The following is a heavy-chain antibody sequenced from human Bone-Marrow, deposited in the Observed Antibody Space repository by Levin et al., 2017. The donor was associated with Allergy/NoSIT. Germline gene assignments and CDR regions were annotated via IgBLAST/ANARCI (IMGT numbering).Heavy chain of an antibody. J-gene: IGHJ4*02. Sequence: GESLKISCAASGFTFSSYWMSWVRQAPGKGLEWLANIKQDGSQKQYVDSVRGRFTISRDNAKNSLYLQMNSLRAEDTAVYYCARDGVWVGATVDSWGQGTLLTVSS. CDR1: GFTFSSYW. V-gene: IGHV3-7*01. CDR3: ARDGVWVGATVDS. CDR2: IKQDGSQK. D-gene: IGHD1-26*01.